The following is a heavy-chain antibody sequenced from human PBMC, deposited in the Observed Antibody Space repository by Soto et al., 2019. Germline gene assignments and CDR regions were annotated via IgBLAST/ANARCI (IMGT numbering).Heavy chain of an antibody. J-gene: IGHJ6*02. CDR3: ARTFDYYGMDV. Sequence: SETLSLTCAVSGYSIASGYYWAWIRQSPGKGLEWIGSIYHAGSVYYNPSLNSLVAVSLDTSKNHFSLILTSVTAAATAVYYCARTFDYYGMDVWGQGTTVTVSS. V-gene: IGHV4-38-2*01. CDR2: IYHAGSV. CDR1: GYSIASGYY.